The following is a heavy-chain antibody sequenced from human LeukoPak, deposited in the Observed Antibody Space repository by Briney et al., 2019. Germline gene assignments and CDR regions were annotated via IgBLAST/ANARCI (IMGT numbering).Heavy chain of an antibody. J-gene: IGHJ3*02. Sequence: SETLSLTCAVSGGSISSSSYFWGWIRQPPGKGLEWIGTLYYSGSTYYNPSLKSRVTISVDTSKNQFSLKLSSVTAADTAVYYCARSGYSYGADAFDIWGQGTMVTVSS. CDR3: ARSGYSYGADAFDI. CDR2: LYYSGST. CDR1: GGSISSSSYF. V-gene: IGHV4-39*07. D-gene: IGHD5-18*01.